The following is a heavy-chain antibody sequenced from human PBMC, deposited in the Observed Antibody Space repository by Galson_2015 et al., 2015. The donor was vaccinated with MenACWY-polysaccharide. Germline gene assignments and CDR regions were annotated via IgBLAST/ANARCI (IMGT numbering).Heavy chain of an antibody. D-gene: IGHD2-15*01. CDR3: TKAGAKYCSGSSCYFNWFDP. Sequence: SLRLSCAASGFSFSTFWMHWVRHAPGKGLVWVSRINADGRATGYADSVRGRSTISRDNAKNTLYLEMNSLRAEDTAVYYCTKAGAKYCSGSSCYFNWFDPWGQGTLVTVSS. V-gene: IGHV3-74*01. CDR2: INADGRAT. CDR1: GFSFSTFW. J-gene: IGHJ5*02.